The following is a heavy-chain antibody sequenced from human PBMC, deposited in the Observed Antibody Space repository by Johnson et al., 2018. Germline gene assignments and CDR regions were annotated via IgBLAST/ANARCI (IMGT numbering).Heavy chain of an antibody. CDR3: AGDGPGSGRAPYYYYMDV. CDR1: GYTFTSYA. Sequence: QVQLVQSGAEVKKPGASVKVSCKASGYTFTSYAMHWVRQAPGQRLEWMGWINAGNGNTKYSQKFQGRVTITRDRSASTAYMELSSLRSEDTAVYYCAGDGPGSGRAPYYYYMDVWAKGTTVTVSS. D-gene: IGHD6-19*01. V-gene: IGHV1-3*01. J-gene: IGHJ6*03. CDR2: INAGNGNT.